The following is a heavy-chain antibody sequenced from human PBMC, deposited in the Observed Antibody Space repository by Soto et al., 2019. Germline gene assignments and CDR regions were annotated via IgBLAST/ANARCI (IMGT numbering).Heavy chain of an antibody. CDR2: IYPGDSDT. D-gene: IGHD2-15*01. CDR1: GYDFTSYW. CDR3: ARRYLLVDWFDP. J-gene: IGHJ5*02. V-gene: IGHV5-51*01. Sequence: GESLKISCKGLGYDFTSYWIGWVRQMPGKGLEWMGIIYPGDSDTRYSSSFQGQVTISADKSINTAYLQWSSLKASDTAMYYCARRYLLVDWFDPWGQGTLVTVPQ.